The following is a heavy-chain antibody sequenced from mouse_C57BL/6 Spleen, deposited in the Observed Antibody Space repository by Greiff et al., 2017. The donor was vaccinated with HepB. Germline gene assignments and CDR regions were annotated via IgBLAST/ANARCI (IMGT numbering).Heavy chain of an antibody. J-gene: IGHJ1*03. CDR1: GYTFTDYE. V-gene: IGHV1-15*01. CDR3: TRERGCGEWYFDV. Sequence: VQLQQSGAELVRPGASVTLSCKASGYTFTDYEMHWVKQTPVHGLEWIGAIDPETGGTAYNQKFKGKAILTADKSSSTAYMELRSLTSEDSAVYYCTRERGCGEWYFDVWGTGTTVTVSS. CDR2: IDPETGGT.